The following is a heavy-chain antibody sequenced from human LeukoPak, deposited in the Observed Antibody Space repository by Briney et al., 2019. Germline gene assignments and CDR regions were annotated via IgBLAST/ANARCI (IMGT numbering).Heavy chain of an antibody. CDR2: NSAYNGNT. CDR1: GYTFTSYG. CDR3: ARARGYYDSSGYYQTSHFDY. D-gene: IGHD3-22*01. Sequence: ASVKVSCKASGYTFTSYGISWVRQAPGQGLEWMGWNSAYNGNTNYAQKFQGRVTMTTDTSMSTAYMELRSLRSDDTAVYYCARARGYYDSSGYYQTSHFDYWGQGTLVTVSS. J-gene: IGHJ4*02. V-gene: IGHV1-18*01.